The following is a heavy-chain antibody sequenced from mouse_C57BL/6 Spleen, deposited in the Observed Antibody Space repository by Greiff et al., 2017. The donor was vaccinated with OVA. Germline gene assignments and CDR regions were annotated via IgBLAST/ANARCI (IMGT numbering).Heavy chain of an antibody. CDR1: GYTFTSYW. CDR3: ARYYGSRCDY. J-gene: IGHJ2*01. D-gene: IGHD1-1*01. CDR2: IYPGSGST. Sequence: QVQLQQPGAELVKPGASVKMSCKASGYTFTSYWITWVKQRPGQGLEWIGDIYPGSGSTNYTEKFKSKATLTVDTSASTAYMQLSSLTSEDSGVCYSARYYGSRCDYWGQGTTLTVSS. V-gene: IGHV1-55*01.